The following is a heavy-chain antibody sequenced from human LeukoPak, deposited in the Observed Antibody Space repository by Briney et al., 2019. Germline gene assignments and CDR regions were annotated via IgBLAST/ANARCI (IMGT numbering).Heavy chain of an antibody. CDR1: GFTFSSYG. J-gene: IGHJ4*02. D-gene: IGHD4-17*01. V-gene: IGHV3-33*01. CDR2: IWYDGSNK. Sequence: GRSLRLSCAASGFTFSSYGMHWVRQAPGKGLEWVAVIWYDGSNKYYADSVKGRFTISRDNSKNTLYLQMNSLRAEDTAVYYCARAGNAYSDLIDYWGQGTLVTVSS. CDR3: ARAGNAYSDLIDY.